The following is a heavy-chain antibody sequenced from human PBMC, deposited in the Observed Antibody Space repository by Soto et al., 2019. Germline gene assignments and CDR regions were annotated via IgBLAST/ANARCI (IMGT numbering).Heavy chain of an antibody. J-gene: IGHJ4*02. CDR2: IKQDGSEK. D-gene: IGHD3-10*01. Sequence: PGGSLRLSCAASGFTFSSYWMSWARQAPGKGLEWVANIKQDGSEKYYVDSVKGRFTISRDNAKNSLYLQMNSLRAEDTAVYYCAFGPSPRRGVRGVMTFDYWGQGTLVTVSS. CDR3: AFGPSPRRGVRGVMTFDY. V-gene: IGHV3-7*03. CDR1: GFTFSSYW.